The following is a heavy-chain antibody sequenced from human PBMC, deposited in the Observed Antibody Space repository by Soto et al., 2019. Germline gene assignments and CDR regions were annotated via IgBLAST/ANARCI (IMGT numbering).Heavy chain of an antibody. CDR1: GYSFTDYH. CDR2: INPKSGGT. Sequence: ASVKVSCKASGYSFTDYHIHWVRQAPGQGLGWLGRINPKSGGTSTAQKFQGWVTMTRDRSISTVYMELTRLRSDDTAVYFCARGHSTDCSNGVCSFFYNHEMDVWGQGTTVTVSS. V-gene: IGHV1-2*04. CDR3: ARGHSTDCSNGVCSFFYNHEMDV. D-gene: IGHD2-8*01. J-gene: IGHJ6*02.